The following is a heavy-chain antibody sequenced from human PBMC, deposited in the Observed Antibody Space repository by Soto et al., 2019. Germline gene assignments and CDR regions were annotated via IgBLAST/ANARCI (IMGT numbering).Heavy chain of an antibody. CDR3: ASGYGSGTPDV. CDR1: GFTFSSYG. J-gene: IGHJ6*04. V-gene: IGHV3-33*01. D-gene: IGHD3-10*01. Sequence: GGSLRLACAASGFTFSSYGMHWVRQAPGKGLEWVAVIWYDGSNKYYADSVKGRFTTSRDNSKNTLYLQMNSLRAEDTAVYYCASGYGSGTPDVWGKGTTVTVSS. CDR2: IWYDGSNK.